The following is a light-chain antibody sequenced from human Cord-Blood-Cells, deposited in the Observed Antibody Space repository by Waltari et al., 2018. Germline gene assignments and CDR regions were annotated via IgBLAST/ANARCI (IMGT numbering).Light chain of an antibody. Sequence: DIQMTQSPSSLSASVSDRVTITCRASQSIISYLNWYQQKPGKAPKLLIYAASSLQSGVPSRFSGSGSGTDFTLTISSLQPEDFATYYCQQSYSTLTFGGGTKVEIK. CDR3: QQSYSTLT. CDR2: AAS. CDR1: QSIISY. V-gene: IGKV1-39*01. J-gene: IGKJ4*01.